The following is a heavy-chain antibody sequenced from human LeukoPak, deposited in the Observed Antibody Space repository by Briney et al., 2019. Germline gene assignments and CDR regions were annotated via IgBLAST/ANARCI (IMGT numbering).Heavy chain of an antibody. V-gene: IGHV3-7*01. CDR3: ARARGSHGY. CDR1: GFTLSDYW. J-gene: IGHJ4*02. CDR2: IKQDGSEE. Sequence: GGSLRLSCAASGFTLSDYWMSWVRQAPGKGLEWVANIKQDGSEENYVDSVKGRFTISRDNAKNSLYLQMNNLRAEDTAVYYCARARGSHGYWGQGTLVTVSS. D-gene: IGHD1-26*01.